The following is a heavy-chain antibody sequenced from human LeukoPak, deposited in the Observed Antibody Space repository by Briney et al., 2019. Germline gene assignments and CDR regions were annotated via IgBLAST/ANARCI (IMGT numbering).Heavy chain of an antibody. CDR2: IYHSGYT. CDR3: AGDPGGTDAFDI. D-gene: IGHD1-1*01. V-gene: IGHV4-59*01. Sequence: SETLSLTCAVSGGSISSYYWSWLRQPPGKGLEWIGFIYHSGYTHYNPSVKSRVTMSIDTSKNQFSLKLSSVTAADTAVYYCAGDPGGTDAFDIWGQGTMVAVSS. J-gene: IGHJ3*02. CDR1: GGSISSYY.